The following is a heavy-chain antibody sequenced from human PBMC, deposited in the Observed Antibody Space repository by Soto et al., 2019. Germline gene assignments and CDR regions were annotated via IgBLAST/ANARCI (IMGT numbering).Heavy chain of an antibody. J-gene: IGHJ5*02. Sequence: GGSLRLSCAASGFTFSSYAMHWVRQAPGKGLEWVAVISYDGSNKYYADSVKGRFTISRDNSKNTLYLQMNSLRAEDTAVYYCARDSSVVPAAITFDFWSSPKGFDPWGQGTLVTVSS. V-gene: IGHV3-30-3*01. D-gene: IGHD2-2*01. CDR1: GFTFSSYA. CDR3: ARDSSVVPAAITFDFWSSPKGFDP. CDR2: ISYDGSNK.